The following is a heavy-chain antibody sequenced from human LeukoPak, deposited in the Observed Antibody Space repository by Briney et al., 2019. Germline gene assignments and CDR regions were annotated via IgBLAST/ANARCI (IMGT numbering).Heavy chain of an antibody. CDR1: GGSISSSSYY. CDR2: IYYSGST. Sequence: SETLSLTCTVSGGSISSSSYYWGWIRQPPGKGLEWIGSIYYSGSTYYNPSLKSRVTISVDTSKNQFSLKLSSVTAADTAVYYCARGETYYYDSSGYYDYWGQGTLVTVSS. V-gene: IGHV4-39*07. D-gene: IGHD3-22*01. J-gene: IGHJ4*02. CDR3: ARGETYYYDSSGYYDY.